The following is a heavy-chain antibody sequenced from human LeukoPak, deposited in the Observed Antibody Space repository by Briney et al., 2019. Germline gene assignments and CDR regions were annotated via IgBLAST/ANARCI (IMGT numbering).Heavy chain of an antibody. J-gene: IGHJ5*02. D-gene: IGHD3-10*01. CDR3: ARGDMYYYGSGDDWFDP. CDR2: INHSGST. CDR1: GGSFSGYY. V-gene: IGHV4-34*01. Sequence: PSETLSLTCAVYGGSFSGYYWSWIRQPPGKGLEWIGEINHSGSTNYNPSLKSRVTISVDTSKNQFSLKLSSVTAADTAVYYCARGDMYYYGSGDDWFDPWGQGTLVTVSS.